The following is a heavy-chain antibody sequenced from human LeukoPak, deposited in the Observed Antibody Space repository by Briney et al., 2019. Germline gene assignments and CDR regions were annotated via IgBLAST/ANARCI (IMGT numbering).Heavy chain of an antibody. D-gene: IGHD3-16*01. Sequence: GRSLRLSCAASGFTFSSYWMHWVRQAPGKGLVWVSRINSDGSSTLYADSVKGRFTISRDNAKNSLYLQMNSLRAEDTAVYYCARRYVGDSNDAFDIWGQGTMVTVSS. CDR2: INSDGSST. V-gene: IGHV3-74*01. CDR3: ARRYVGDSNDAFDI. J-gene: IGHJ3*02. CDR1: GFTFSSYW.